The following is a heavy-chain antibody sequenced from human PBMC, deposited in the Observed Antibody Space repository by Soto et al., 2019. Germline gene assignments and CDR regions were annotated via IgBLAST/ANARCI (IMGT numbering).Heavy chain of an antibody. V-gene: IGHV1-69*05. Sequence: QVQLVQSGAEVKKPGSSVKVSCKASGGTFSSYAISWVRQAPGQGLEWMGGIIPIFGTANYAKKFQGRVTITRDESTRTDYMELRSLRSEDTGVYYCASPNYYDSSGYPYYFDYWGQGTLVTVSS. D-gene: IGHD3-22*01. J-gene: IGHJ4*02. CDR2: IIPIFGTA. CDR1: GGTFSSYA. CDR3: ASPNYYDSSGYPYYFDY.